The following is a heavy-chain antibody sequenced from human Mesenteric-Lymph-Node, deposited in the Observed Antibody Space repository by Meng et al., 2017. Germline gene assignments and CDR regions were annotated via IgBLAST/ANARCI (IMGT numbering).Heavy chain of an antibody. CDR1: GFTFSSYA. Sequence: GESLKISCAASGFTFSSYAMSWVRQAPGKGLEWVSAISGSGGSTYYADSVKGRFTISRDNSKNTLYLQMNSLRVEDTAIYYCAKGYSNQQMLHVYFDHWGQGTLVTVSS. V-gene: IGHV3-23*01. D-gene: IGHD2-15*01. CDR2: ISGSGGST. CDR3: AKGYSNQQMLHVYFDH. J-gene: IGHJ4*02.